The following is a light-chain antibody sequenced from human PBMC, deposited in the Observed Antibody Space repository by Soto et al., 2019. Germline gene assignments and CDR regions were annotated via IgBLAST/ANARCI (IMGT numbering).Light chain of an antibody. CDR3: QQYESSPPSYT. J-gene: IGKJ2*01. CDR1: QTLTSNY. Sequence: EIVLTQSPGTLSLSPGEIATLSCRASQTLTSNYLAWYQQKPGQAPRLLIHGASRRATGIGDRFSGSGSGTDFTLTISRLEPEAFEVYYCQQYESSPPSYTFGQGTKLEIK. CDR2: GAS. V-gene: IGKV3-20*01.